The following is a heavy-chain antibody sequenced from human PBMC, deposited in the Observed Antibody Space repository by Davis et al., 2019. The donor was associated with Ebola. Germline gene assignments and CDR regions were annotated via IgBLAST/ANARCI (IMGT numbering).Heavy chain of an antibody. CDR3: STRTGSGWKLYGMDV. D-gene: IGHD6-19*01. Sequence: GESLKISCAASGFTFSNAWMNWVRQAPGKGLEWVGRIKSKTDGGTTDYAAPVKGRFTISREDSKNTLFLQMNSLKTEDTAVYYCSTRTGSGWKLYGMDVWGQGTTVTVSS. CDR1: GFTFSNAW. V-gene: IGHV3-15*07. CDR2: IKSKTDGGTT. J-gene: IGHJ6*02.